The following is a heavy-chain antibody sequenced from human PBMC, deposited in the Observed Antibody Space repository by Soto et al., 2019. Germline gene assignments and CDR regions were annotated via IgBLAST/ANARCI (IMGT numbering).Heavy chain of an antibody. Sequence: ASVKVSCKASGYTFTSYGISWVRQAPGQGLEWMGWISAYNGNTNYAQKLQGRVTMTTDTSTSTAYMELRSLRSDDTAVYYCARVADIVRYFGVVMETPTRTRYFDLWGRGTLVTVSS. CDR2: ISAYNGNT. J-gene: IGHJ2*01. CDR1: GYTFTSYG. D-gene: IGHD3-3*01. V-gene: IGHV1-18*01. CDR3: ARVADIVRYFGVVMETPTRTRYFDL.